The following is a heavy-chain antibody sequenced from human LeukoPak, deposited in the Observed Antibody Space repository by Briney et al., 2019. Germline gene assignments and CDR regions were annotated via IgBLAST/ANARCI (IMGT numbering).Heavy chain of an antibody. CDR2: INPNSGGT. J-gene: IGHJ4*02. D-gene: IGHD3-22*01. V-gene: IGHV1-2*02. Sequence: VASVKVSCKASGYTFTGYYMHWVRQAPGQGLEWMGWINPNSGGTNYAQKFQGRVTMTRDTSISTAYMELSRLRSDDTAVYYCARDPHPTYFYDSSGYTDYWGQGTLVTVSS. CDR3: ARDPHPTYFYDSSGYTDY. CDR1: GYTFTGYY.